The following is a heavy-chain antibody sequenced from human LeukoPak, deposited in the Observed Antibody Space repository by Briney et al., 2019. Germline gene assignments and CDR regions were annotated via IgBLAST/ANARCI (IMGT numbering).Heavy chain of an antibody. CDR1: GFTFSSYW. D-gene: IGHD6-19*01. Sequence: GGSLRLSCAASGFTFSSYWMHWVRRAPGKGLVWVSRINSDGSSTSYADSVKGRFTISRDNAKNTLYLQMNSLRAEDTAVYYCARGVPSGWYYFDYWGQGTLVTVSS. J-gene: IGHJ4*02. CDR2: INSDGSST. CDR3: ARGVPSGWYYFDY. V-gene: IGHV3-74*01.